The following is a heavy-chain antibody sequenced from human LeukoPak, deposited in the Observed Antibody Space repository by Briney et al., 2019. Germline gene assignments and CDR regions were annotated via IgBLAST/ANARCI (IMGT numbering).Heavy chain of an antibody. CDR1: GFTFSSYG. CDR3: AKQVGATTPYFDY. J-gene: IGHJ4*02. D-gene: IGHD1-26*01. Sequence: GGSLRLSCAASGFTFSSYGMHWVRQAPGKGLEWVAVISYDGSNKYYADSVKGRFTISGDNSKNTLYLQMNSLSAEDTAVYYCAKQVGATTPYFDYWGQGTLVTVSS. V-gene: IGHV3-30*18. CDR2: ISYDGSNK.